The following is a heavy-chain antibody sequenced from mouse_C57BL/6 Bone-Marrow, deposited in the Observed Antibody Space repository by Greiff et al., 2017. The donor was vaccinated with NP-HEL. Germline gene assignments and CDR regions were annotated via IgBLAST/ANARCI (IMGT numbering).Heavy chain of an antibody. Sequence: EVQLQESGGGLVQPKGSLKLSCAASGFSFNTYAMNWVRQAPGKGLEWVARIRSKSNNYATYYADSVKDRFTISRDDSESMLYLQMNNLKTEDTAMYYCVRQTTEAWFAYWGQGTLVTVSA. D-gene: IGHD1-1*01. CDR1: GFSFNTYA. CDR3: VRQTTEAWFAY. V-gene: IGHV10-1*01. J-gene: IGHJ3*01. CDR2: IRSKSNNYAT.